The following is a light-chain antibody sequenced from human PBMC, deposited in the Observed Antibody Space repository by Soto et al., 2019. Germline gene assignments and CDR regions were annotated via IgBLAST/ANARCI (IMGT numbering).Light chain of an antibody. Sequence: DIQMTQSPSSLSASVGDRVTITCQASQDISNYLNWHQQKPGKAPKLLIYDASNLETGVPSRFSGSGSGTDFTFAISSLQPEDIATYYCQQYDNRPPFTFGPGTKVDI. J-gene: IGKJ3*01. CDR3: QQYDNRPPFT. CDR1: QDISNY. V-gene: IGKV1-33*01. CDR2: DAS.